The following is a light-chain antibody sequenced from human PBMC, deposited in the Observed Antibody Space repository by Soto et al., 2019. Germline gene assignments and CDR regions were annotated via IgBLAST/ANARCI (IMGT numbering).Light chain of an antibody. J-gene: IGKJ1*01. CDR1: QSISSY. Sequence: DIQMTQSPSSLAASVGDRGTLTCRASQSISSYLNWYQQKPGKAPKLLIYAAYSLQSGVTSRFSGSGSGTDFTLTISSLQPEDFATYYCQQSYSTPRTVGQGTKVEIK. CDR2: AAY. V-gene: IGKV1-39*01. CDR3: QQSYSTPRT.